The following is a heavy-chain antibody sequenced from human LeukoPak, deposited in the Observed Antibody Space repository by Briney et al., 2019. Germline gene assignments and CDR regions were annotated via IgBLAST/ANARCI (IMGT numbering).Heavy chain of an antibody. CDR3: AREDDYYGSGSYYKDGYYYYYGMDV. V-gene: IGHV1-2*02. CDR2: INPNSGGT. J-gene: IGHJ6*02. CDR1: GYTFTGYY. D-gene: IGHD3-10*01. Sequence: ASVKVSCKASGYTFTGYYMHWVRQAPGQGLEWMGWINPNSGGTNYAQKFQGRVTMTRDTSISTAYMELSRPRSDDTAVYYCAREDDYYGSGSYYKDGYYYYYGMDVWGQGTTVTVSS.